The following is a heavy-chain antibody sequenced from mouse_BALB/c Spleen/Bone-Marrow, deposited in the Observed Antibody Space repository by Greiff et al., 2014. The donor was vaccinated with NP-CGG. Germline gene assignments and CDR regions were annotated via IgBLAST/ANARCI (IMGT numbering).Heavy chain of an antibody. CDR1: GYTFTSYW. V-gene: IGHV1S81*02. D-gene: IGHD1-1*01. CDR3: ARSSYYYGSSYVNAMDY. J-gene: IGHJ4*01. CDR2: INPSNGRT. Sequence: QVQLQQSGAELVKPGASVKLSCKASGYTFTSYWMHWVKQRPGQGLEWIGEINPSNGRTNYNEKFKSKATLTVDKSSSTAYMQRSSLTSEDSAVYYCARSSYYYGSSYVNAMDYWGQGTSVTVSS.